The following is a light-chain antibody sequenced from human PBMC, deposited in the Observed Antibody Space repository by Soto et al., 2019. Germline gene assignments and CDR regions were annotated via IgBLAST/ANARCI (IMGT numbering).Light chain of an antibody. Sequence: EVVLTQSPDTPSLPPGERATLSCRASQSVSSNLAWYQQKPGQAPRLLIYGASTRATGIPAGFSGSGSGTDFTLTISRLEPEDFAVYFCQQYGSSPTTFGQGTKVDI. V-gene: IGKV3-20*01. CDR2: GAS. J-gene: IGKJ1*01. CDR3: QQYGSSPTT. CDR1: QSVSSN.